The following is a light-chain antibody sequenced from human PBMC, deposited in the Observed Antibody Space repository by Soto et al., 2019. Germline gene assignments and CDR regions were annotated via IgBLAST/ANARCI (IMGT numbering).Light chain of an antibody. J-gene: IGLJ2*01. V-gene: IGLV2-23*01. CDR2: ESN. CDR3: CSYVGIRVI. Sequence: QPASLSGSPGQSITISCTGISSNVGSENLVSWYQQYPGKAPILTIYESNKRPSGVSDRFSGSKSGNTASLTISGLQAEDEADYYCCSYVGIRVIFGGGTKLTVL. CDR1: SSNVGSENL.